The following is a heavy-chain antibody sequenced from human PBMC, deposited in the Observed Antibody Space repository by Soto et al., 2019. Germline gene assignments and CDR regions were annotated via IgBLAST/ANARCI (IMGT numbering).Heavy chain of an antibody. CDR2: IIPIFGTA. Sequence: GASVKVSCKASGGTFSSYAISWVRQAPGQGLEWMGGIIPIFGTANYAQKFQGRVTITADDSTSTAYMELSSLRSEDTAVYYCARGRRHIRFLQYYYYYMDVWGKGTTVTVSS. D-gene: IGHD3-3*01. J-gene: IGHJ6*03. CDR1: GGTFSSYA. V-gene: IGHV1-69*13. CDR3: ARGRRHIRFLQYYYYYMDV.